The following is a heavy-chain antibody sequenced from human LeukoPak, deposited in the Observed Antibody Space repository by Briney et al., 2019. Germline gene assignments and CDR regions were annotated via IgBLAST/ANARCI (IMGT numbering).Heavy chain of an antibody. CDR1: GFTFSTYC. J-gene: IGHJ4*02. CDR3: VRDFRSADY. CDR2: ICPDGTVT. Sequence: PGGSLRLSCAASGFTFSTYCMHWVRQAPGKGPMWVSRICPDGTVTNYADFVKARFIISRDNARNTVYLQMNSLRVEGTAVYYCVRDFRSADYWGQGTLVTVSS. V-gene: IGHV3-74*01.